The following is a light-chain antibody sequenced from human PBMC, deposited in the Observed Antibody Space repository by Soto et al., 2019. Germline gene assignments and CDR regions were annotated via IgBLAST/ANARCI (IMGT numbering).Light chain of an antibody. CDR3: SSYAGNNIVV. J-gene: IGLJ2*01. CDR1: SGDVGGYNY. CDR2: EVS. V-gene: IGLV2-8*01. Sequence: QSALTQPPSVSGSPGQSVTISCSGTSGDVGGYNYVSWYQQHPGTAPKLVIYEVSERPSAVPDRFSGSKSGNTASLTVSGRQADDEADYYCSSYAGNNIVVFGGGTKRTVL.